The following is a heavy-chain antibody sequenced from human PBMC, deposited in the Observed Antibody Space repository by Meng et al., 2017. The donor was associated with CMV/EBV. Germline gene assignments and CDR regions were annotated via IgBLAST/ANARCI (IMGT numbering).Heavy chain of an antibody. Sequence: SETLSLTCTVSGGSISSSSYYWGWIRQPPGKGLEWIGSIYYSGSTYYNPSLKSRVTISVDTSTNQFSLKLSSVTAADTAVYYCARAHEANWFDPWGQGTLVTVSS. V-gene: IGHV4-39*07. J-gene: IGHJ5*02. CDR2: IYYSGST. CDR3: ARAHEANWFDP. CDR1: GGSISSSSYY.